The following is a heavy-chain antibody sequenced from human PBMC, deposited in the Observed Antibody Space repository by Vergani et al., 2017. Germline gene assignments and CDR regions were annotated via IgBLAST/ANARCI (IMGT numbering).Heavy chain of an antibody. Sequence: QVQLVESGGGVVQPGRSLRLSCAASGFTFSSYGMHWVRQAPGKGLEWVAVISYDGSNKYYADSVKGRFTISRDNSKNTLYLQMNSLRAEDTAVYYCAKVGYCSGGSCSRVPMSFDYWGQGTLVTVSS. D-gene: IGHD2-15*01. CDR2: ISYDGSNK. CDR1: GFTFSSYG. CDR3: AKVGYCSGGSCSRVPMSFDY. V-gene: IGHV3-30*18. J-gene: IGHJ4*02.